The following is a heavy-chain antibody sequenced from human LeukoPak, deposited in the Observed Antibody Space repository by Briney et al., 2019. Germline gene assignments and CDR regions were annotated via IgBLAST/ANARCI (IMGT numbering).Heavy chain of an antibody. Sequence: GGSLRLSCAASGFTFSSYDMHWVRQATGKGLEWVSAIGTAGDTHYPGSVKGRFTISRENAKKSLYLQMNSLRAGDTAVYYCARGSVGAFDIWGQGTMVTVSS. CDR1: GFTFSSYD. CDR3: ARGSVGAFDI. D-gene: IGHD1-26*01. J-gene: IGHJ3*02. V-gene: IGHV3-13*01. CDR2: IGTAGDT.